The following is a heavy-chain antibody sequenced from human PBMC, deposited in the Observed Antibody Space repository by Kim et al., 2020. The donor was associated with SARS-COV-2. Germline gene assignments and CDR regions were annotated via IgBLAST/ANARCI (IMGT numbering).Heavy chain of an antibody. D-gene: IGHD1-7*01. CDR1: GFTFSSYA. V-gene: IGHV3-23*01. Sequence: GGSLRLSCAASGFTFSSYAMSWVRQAPGKELEWVSVISGSGGSTYYADSVKGRFTISRDNSKNTLYLQMNSLRAEDTAVYYCAKEEASRNFPCIDYWGQGTLVSVSS. CDR3: AKEEASRNFPCIDY. CDR2: ISGSGGST. J-gene: IGHJ4*02.